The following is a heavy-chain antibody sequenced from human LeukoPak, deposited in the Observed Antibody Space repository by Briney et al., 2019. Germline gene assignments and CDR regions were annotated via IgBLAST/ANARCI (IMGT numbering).Heavy chain of an antibody. CDR1: GFTFDDYA. Sequence: GGSLRLSCAASGFTFDDYAMHWVRQAPGKGLEWVSFISWNSGIRGYADSVKGRFTISRDNSKNTLYLQMNSLRAEDTAVYYCVSDIIIVPAASDYFDYWGQGTLVTVSS. J-gene: IGHJ4*02. V-gene: IGHV3-9*01. CDR2: ISWNSGIR. D-gene: IGHD2-2*01. CDR3: VSDIIIVPAASDYFDY.